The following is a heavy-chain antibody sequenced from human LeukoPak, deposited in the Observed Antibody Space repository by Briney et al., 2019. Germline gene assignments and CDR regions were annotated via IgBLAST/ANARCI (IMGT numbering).Heavy chain of an antibody. J-gene: IGHJ4*02. V-gene: IGHV4-38-2*01. D-gene: IGHD6-19*01. CDR2: NYHSGST. CDR3: ARLVRRIAVDIDY. Sequence: SETLSLTCAVSGYSISSGYYWGWIRQPLGKGLEWIGSNYHSGSTYYNPSLKSRVTISVDTSKNQFSLELSSVTAADTGVYYCARLVRRIAVDIDYWGQGTLVTVSS. CDR1: GYSISSGYY.